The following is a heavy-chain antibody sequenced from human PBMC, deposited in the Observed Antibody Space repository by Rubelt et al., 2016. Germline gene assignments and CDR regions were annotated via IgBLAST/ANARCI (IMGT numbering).Heavy chain of an antibody. D-gene: IGHD3-9*01. CDR3: ARVLSLSLDY. V-gene: IGHV3-66*01. CDR2: IYSGGST. Sequence: GGGVVQPGGSLRLSCAASGFTVSSNYMSWVRQAPGKGLEWVSVIYSGGSTYYADSVKGRFTISRDNSKNTLYLQMNSLRAEDTAVYYCARVLSLSLDYWGQGTLVTVSS. CDR1: GFTVSSNY. J-gene: IGHJ4*02.